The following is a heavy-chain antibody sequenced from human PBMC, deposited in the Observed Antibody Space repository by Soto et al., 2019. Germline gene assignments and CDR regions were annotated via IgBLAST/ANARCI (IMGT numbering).Heavy chain of an antibody. D-gene: IGHD3-10*01. CDR1: GFTFSSYG. Sequence: VQLVESGGGVVQPGRSLRLSCAASGFTFSSYGMHWVRQAPGKGLEWVSAISGSGGSTYYADSVKGRFTISRDNSKNTLYLQMNSLRAEDTAVYYCAKPLRRTSDYFDYWGQGTLVTVSS. CDR3: AKPLRRTSDYFDY. V-gene: IGHV3-23*04. CDR2: ISGSGGST. J-gene: IGHJ4*02.